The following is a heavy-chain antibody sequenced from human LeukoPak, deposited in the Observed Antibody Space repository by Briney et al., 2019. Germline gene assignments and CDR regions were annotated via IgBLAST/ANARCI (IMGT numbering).Heavy chain of an antibody. Sequence: VGSLRLSREASGFTVSSQYMNCVRQAPGKGLEWVSVIYSAGVTYYADYVKGRFTLSRDNSKNILYLQMDSLRADDTAIYYCASSVYSGSPTNSFDYWGRGTLITVSS. CDR1: GFTVSSQY. J-gene: IGHJ4*02. CDR3: ASSVYSGSPTNSFDY. CDR2: IYSAGVT. D-gene: IGHD2-21*01. V-gene: IGHV3-53*01.